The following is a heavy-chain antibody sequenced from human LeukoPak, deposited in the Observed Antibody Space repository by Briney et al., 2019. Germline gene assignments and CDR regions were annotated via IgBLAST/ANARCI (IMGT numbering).Heavy chain of an antibody. V-gene: IGHV1-8*01. CDR3: ARVYGAYFDY. CDR1: GYTFTSYD. CDR2: MNPNSGNT. J-gene: IGHJ4*02. D-gene: IGHD4-17*01. Sequence: ASVKVSCKASGYTFTSYDINWVRQATGQGLEWMGWMNPNSGNTGYAQKLQGRVTMTTDTSTSTAYMELRSLRSDDTAVYYCARVYGAYFDYWGQGTLVTVSS.